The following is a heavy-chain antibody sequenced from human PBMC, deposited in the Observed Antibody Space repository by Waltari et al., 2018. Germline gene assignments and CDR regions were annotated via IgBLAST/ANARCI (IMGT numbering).Heavy chain of an antibody. Sequence: EVQLVESGGGLIKPGGSLRLSCAASGFTVISNNMIWVRRAPGKGLEWFSVIYSQGGTYAADSVKRRFTISRDNAKNTVYLQLNSLRAEDAALYYCARDATWGQGTLVTVSS. CDR1: GFTVISNN. CDR3: ARDAT. CDR2: IYSQGGT. V-gene: IGHV3-53*01. J-gene: IGHJ5*02.